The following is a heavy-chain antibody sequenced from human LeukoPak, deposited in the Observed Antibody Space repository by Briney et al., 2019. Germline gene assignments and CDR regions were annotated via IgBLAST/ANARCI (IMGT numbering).Heavy chain of an antibody. V-gene: IGHV4-34*01. CDR2: ITHSGST. CDR1: DESFSGYY. Sequence: PSETLSLTCAVYDESFSGYYWSWIRQPPGKGLEWIGEITHSGSTNYNPSLKSRVTISVDTSKNQFSLKLSSVTAADTAVYFCARDQDYAFDIWGQGTMVTVSS. CDR3: ARDQDYAFDI. J-gene: IGHJ3*02.